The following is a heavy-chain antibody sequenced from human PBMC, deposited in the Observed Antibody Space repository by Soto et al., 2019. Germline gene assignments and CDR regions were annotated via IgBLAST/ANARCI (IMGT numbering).Heavy chain of an antibody. V-gene: IGHV3-49*05. CDR2: IRSRAYGGTT. CDR3: TRAVSLATGWIVRYRFDY. CDR1: GFTFGDYA. D-gene: IGHD3-22*01. Sequence: EVQLVESGGGLVKPGRSLRLSCTTSGFTFGDYAMGWFRQAPEKGLEWVAVIRSRAYGGTTEFAASVKGRFTISRDDSEAIPNLQMHSLTTEDTAVYFCTRAVSLATGWIVRYRFDYWGQGALVTVSS. J-gene: IGHJ4*02.